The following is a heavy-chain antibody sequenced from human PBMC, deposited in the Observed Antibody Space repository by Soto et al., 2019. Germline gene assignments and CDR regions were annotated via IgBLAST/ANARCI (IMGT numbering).Heavy chain of an antibody. J-gene: IGHJ4*02. CDR3: ARTLYGDNVNY. D-gene: IGHD4-17*01. CDR1: GYTFTSYD. V-gene: IGHV1-8*01. CDR2: MNPNSGNT. Sequence: QVQLVQSGAEVKKPGASVKVSCKASGYTFTSYDINWVRLATGQGLEWMGWMNPNSGNTGYPQKFQGKVNTNRNTAISTAYMKSSSLRSADTAVNYCARTLYGDNVNYWSQGTLVTVST.